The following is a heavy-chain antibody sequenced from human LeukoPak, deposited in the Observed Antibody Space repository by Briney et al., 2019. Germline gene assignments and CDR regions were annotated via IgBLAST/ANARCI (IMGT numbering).Heavy chain of an antibody. Sequence: GGSLRLSCAASGFTFSDYYMSWIRQAPGKGPEWVSYISSSGSTIYYADSVKGRFTISRDNAKNSLYLQMNGLRAEDTAVYYCARGNYYDSSGYYSFDYWGQGTLVTVSS. D-gene: IGHD3-22*01. CDR3: ARGNYYDSSGYYSFDY. CDR2: ISSSGSTI. CDR1: GFTFSDYY. J-gene: IGHJ4*02. V-gene: IGHV3-11*01.